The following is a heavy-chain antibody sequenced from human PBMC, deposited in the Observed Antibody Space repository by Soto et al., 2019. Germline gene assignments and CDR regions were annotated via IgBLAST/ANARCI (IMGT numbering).Heavy chain of an antibody. CDR3: ARDKSDAFDI. CDR2: INPSGGST. J-gene: IGHJ3*02. V-gene: IGHV1-46*01. CDR1: GYTFTTYY. Sequence: QVQLVQSGAEVKKPGASVKVSCKASGYTFTTYYMHWVRQAPGQGLEWMGIINPSGGSTRYAQKFQGRATMTRDTSTSTVYMELSSLRSEDTAVYYCARDKSDAFDIWGQGTMVTVSS.